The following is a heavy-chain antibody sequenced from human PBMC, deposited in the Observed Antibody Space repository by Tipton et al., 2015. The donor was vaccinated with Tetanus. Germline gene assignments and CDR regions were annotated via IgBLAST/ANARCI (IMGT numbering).Heavy chain of an antibody. CDR3: AKADIVVVPAAIGTLKKENLGFLPSDNWFDP. CDR1: GYTFTGYY. Sequence: QLVQSGAEVKKPGASVKVSCKASGYTFTGYYMHWVRQAPGQGLEWMGWINPNSGGTNYAQKFQGRVTMTRDTSISTAYMELSRLRSDDTAVYYCAKADIVVVPAAIGTLKKENLGFLPSDNWFDPWGQGTLVTVSS. V-gene: IGHV1-2*02. J-gene: IGHJ5*02. CDR2: INPNSGGT. D-gene: IGHD2-2*01.